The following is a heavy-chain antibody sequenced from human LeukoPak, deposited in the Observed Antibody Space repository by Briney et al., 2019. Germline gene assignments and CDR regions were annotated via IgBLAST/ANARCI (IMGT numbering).Heavy chain of an antibody. Sequence: SETLSLTCTVSGGSISSYYWSWIRQPPGKGLEWIGYIYYSGSTNYNPSLKSRVTISVDTSKNQFSLKLSSVTAADTAVYYCARDPGPGYSYGYDYWGQGTLVTVSS. D-gene: IGHD5-18*01. J-gene: IGHJ4*02. CDR3: ARDPGPGYSYGYDY. V-gene: IGHV4-59*01. CDR1: GGSISSYY. CDR2: IYYSGST.